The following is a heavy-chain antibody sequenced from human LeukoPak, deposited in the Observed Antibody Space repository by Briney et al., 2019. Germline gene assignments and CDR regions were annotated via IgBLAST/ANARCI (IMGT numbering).Heavy chain of an antibody. CDR2: IYYSVST. V-gene: IGHV4-61*08. Sequence: PSETLSLTCTVSGDSVASGGYYWNWIRQPPGKGLEWIGYIYYSVSTNYNLSLKSRVTISLDTSENQFSLELTSVTAADTAVYYCARGGRGRNWFDPWGQGTLVTVSS. CDR1: GDSVASGGYY. CDR3: ARGGRGRNWFDP. J-gene: IGHJ5*02. D-gene: IGHD3-10*01.